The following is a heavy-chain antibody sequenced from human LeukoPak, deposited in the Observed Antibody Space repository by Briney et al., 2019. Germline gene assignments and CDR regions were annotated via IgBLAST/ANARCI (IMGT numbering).Heavy chain of an antibody. Sequence: GGSLRLSCAASGFTFSNYWMSWVRQAPGKGLEWVANIKQDGSEKYYVDSVKGRFTISRDNAKNSLYLQMNSLRAEDTAVYYCARPLWFGELANSCYFDYWGQGTLVTVSS. CDR1: GFTFSNYW. CDR3: ARPLWFGELANSCYFDY. CDR2: IKQDGSEK. V-gene: IGHV3-7*01. J-gene: IGHJ4*02. D-gene: IGHD3-10*01.